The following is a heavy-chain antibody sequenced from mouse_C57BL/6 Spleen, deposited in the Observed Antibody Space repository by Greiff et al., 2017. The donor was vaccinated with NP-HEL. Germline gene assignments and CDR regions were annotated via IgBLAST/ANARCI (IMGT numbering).Heavy chain of an antibody. D-gene: IGHD1-1*01. CDR3: AREASGSYYGSSSHWYFDV. V-gene: IGHV5-4*01. CDR2: ISDGGSYT. Sequence: EVQRVESGGGLVKPGGSLKLSCAASGFTFSSYAMSWVRQTPEKRLEWVATISDGGSYTYYPDNVKGRFTISRDNAKNNLYLQMSHLKSEDTAMYYCAREASGSYYGSSSHWYFDVWGTGTTVTVSS. CDR1: GFTFSSYA. J-gene: IGHJ1*03.